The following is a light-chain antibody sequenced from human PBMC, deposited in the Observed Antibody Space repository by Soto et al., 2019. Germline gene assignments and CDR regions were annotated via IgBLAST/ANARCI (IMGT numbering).Light chain of an antibody. CDR3: CSYTSSSSLV. CDR2: DVT. CDR1: SSDVGAYNY. Sequence: QSALTQPASVSGSPGQSITISCTGTSSDVGAYNYVSWYQQYPGKAPKLMIYDVTSRPSGVSNRFSGSKSGNAASLTISGLQAEDEADYYCCSYTSSSSLVFGTGTKVPS. J-gene: IGLJ1*01. V-gene: IGLV2-14*03.